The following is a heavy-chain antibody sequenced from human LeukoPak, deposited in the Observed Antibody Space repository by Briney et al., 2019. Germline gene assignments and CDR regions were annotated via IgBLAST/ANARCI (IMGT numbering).Heavy chain of an antibody. CDR1: GFISSNSG. D-gene: IGHD3-10*01. J-gene: IGHJ4*02. CDR3: ARNSGGRRYYFTE. Sequence: GGSLRLSCAASGFISSNSGMHWVCQAPGKGLEWVTVIYTDGSTKYYADSVKGRFTISRDNSQNTLYLQMNSLRAEDTAVYYCARNSGGRRYYFTEWGQGTLVTVSS. V-gene: IGHV3-33*01. CDR2: IYTDGSTK.